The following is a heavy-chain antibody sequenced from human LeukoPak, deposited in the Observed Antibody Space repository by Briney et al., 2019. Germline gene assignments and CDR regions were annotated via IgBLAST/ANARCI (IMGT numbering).Heavy chain of an antibody. D-gene: IGHD1-26*01. CDR1: GGSISSYY. V-gene: IGHV4-59*08. Sequence: SETLSLTCTVSGGSISSYYWSWIRQPPGKGLEWIGYIYYSGSTNYNPSLKSRVTISVDTSKNQFSLKLSSVTAADTAAYYCARSDGSYYFDYWGQGTLVTVSS. CDR2: IYYSGST. CDR3: ARSDGSYYFDY. J-gene: IGHJ4*02.